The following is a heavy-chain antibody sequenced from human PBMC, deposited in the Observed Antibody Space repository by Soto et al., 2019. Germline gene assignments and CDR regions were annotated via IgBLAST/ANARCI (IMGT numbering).Heavy chain of an antibody. V-gene: IGHV3-23*01. CDR2: ITKTGRST. Sequence: EVQLLESGGGLVQPGGSLRISCATSGFRFSDYGINWVRQAPGKGLEWVSGITKTGRSTFLADSVRGRFTISRDNSKSSLYLQMNRLRTEDTALYYCAKCNSAGDCSSFDSWGQGTLVTVSA. J-gene: IGHJ4*02. D-gene: IGHD2-21*02. CDR1: GFRFSDYG. CDR3: AKCNSAGDCSSFDS.